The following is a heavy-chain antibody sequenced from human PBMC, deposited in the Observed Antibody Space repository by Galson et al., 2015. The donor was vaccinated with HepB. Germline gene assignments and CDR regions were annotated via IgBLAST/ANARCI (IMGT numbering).Heavy chain of an antibody. CDR2: TYYRSKWYN. CDR1: GDSVSSNSAA. CDR3: ARNVLMVYAMTDYYYYYGMDV. Sequence: CAISGDSVSSNSAAWNWIRQSPSRGLEWLGRTYYRSKWYNDYAVSVKSRITINPDTSKNQFSLQLNSVTPEDTAVYYCARNVLMVYAMTDYYYYYGMDVWGQGTTVTVSS. J-gene: IGHJ6*02. V-gene: IGHV6-1*01. D-gene: IGHD2-8*01.